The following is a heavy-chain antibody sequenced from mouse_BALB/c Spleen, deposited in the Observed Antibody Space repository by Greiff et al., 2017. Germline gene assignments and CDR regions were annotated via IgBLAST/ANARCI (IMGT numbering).Heavy chain of an antibody. CDR1: GYTFTSYW. CDR3: ARGYYDYDGGFAY. V-gene: IGHV14-1*02. J-gene: IGHJ3*01. D-gene: IGHD2-4*01. CDR2: IDPENGNT. Sequence: QLQQPGAELVKPGASVKLSCKASGYTFTSYWMHWVKQRPEQGLEWIGWIDPENGNTIYDPKFQGKASITADTSSNTAYLQLSSLTSEDTAVYYCARGYYDYDGGFAYWGQGTLVTVSA.